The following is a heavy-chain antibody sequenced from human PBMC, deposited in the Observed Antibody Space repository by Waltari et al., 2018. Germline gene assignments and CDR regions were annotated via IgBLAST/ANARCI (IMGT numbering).Heavy chain of an antibody. CDR2: ISYDGSKR. V-gene: IGHV3-33*03. D-gene: IGHD3-16*01. CDR1: GFTFSNYG. CDR3: VGGQMGDF. Sequence: QDQLVESGGGVVQPGRSLRLSCVPSGFTFSNYGMHWVRQAPGKGVEWVAVISYDGSKRFYADAVKGRFTISRDNSKNILYLQMNSLRADDTAMYYCVGGQMGDFWGQGTLVTVSS. J-gene: IGHJ4*02.